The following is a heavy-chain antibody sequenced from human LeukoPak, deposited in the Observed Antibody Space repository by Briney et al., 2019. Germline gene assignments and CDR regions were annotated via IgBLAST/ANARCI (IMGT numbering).Heavy chain of an antibody. CDR2: ISGSGGST. CDR3: SRDEYYYGSGSYRYDY. CDR1: GFTFSDSY. J-gene: IGHJ4*02. Sequence: GGSLRLSCAASGFTFSDSYMTWIRQAPGKGLEWVSAISGSGGSTYYADSVKGRFTISRDNSKNTLYLQMNSLRAEDTAVYYCSRDEYYYGSGSYRYDYWGQGTLVTVSS. V-gene: IGHV3-23*01. D-gene: IGHD3-10*01.